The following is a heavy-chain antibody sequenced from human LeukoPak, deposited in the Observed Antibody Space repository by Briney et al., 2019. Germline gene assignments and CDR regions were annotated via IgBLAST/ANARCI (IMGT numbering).Heavy chain of an antibody. V-gene: IGHV3-30*18. J-gene: IGHJ4*02. Sequence: GWSLRLSCAASGFTFSSYGMHWVRQAPGKGLEWVAVISYDGSNKYYADSVKGRFTISRDNSKNTLYLQMNSLRAEDTAVYYCAKRRYSSSSWDYFDYWGQGTLVTVSS. CDR1: GFTFSSYG. CDR2: ISYDGSNK. CDR3: AKRRYSSSSWDYFDY. D-gene: IGHD6-6*01.